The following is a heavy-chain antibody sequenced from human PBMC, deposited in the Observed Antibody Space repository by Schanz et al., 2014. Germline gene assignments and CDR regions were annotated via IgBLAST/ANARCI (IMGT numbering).Heavy chain of an antibody. J-gene: IGHJ2*01. D-gene: IGHD1-1*01. V-gene: IGHV4-61*02. Sequence: QVQLQESGPGLVKPSQTLSLTCTVSGGSIRSGTYYWSWIRQPAGKALEWVGRVFPNGITNYNPSLKSRVPMSVDTPNTQFSLALTSLTAADTAVYYCARDTTWRLDLWGRGTLVTVSS. CDR1: GGSIRSGTYY. CDR2: VFPNGIT. CDR3: ARDTTWRLDL.